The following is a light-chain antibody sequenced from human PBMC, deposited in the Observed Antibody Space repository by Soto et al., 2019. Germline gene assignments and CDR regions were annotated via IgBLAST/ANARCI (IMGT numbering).Light chain of an antibody. V-gene: IGLV4-69*01. CDR1: SGHSSYA. Sequence: QPVLTQSPSASASLGASVKLTCTLSSGHSSYAIAWHQQQPEKGPRYLMKLNSDGSHSKGDGIPDRFSGSSSGAERYLTIPSLQSEDEADYYCQTWGTGIRGVVFGGGTKLTVL. J-gene: IGLJ2*01. CDR3: QTWGTGIRGVV. CDR2: LNSDGSH.